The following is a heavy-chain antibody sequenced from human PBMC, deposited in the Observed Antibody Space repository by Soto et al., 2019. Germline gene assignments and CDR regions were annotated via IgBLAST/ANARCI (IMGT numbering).Heavy chain of an antibody. CDR2: ISYDGSNK. CDR1: GFTFSSYA. J-gene: IGHJ4*02. V-gene: IGHV3-30-3*01. D-gene: IGHD3-22*01. CDR3: ARDSKYYYDSSGYSDY. Sequence: QVQLVESGGGVVQPGRSLRLSCAASGFTFSSYAMHWVRQAPGKGLEWVAVISYDGSNKYYADSVKGRFTISRDNSKNTMYLQMNRLRAEDTAVYYCARDSKYYYDSSGYSDYWGQGTLVTVSS.